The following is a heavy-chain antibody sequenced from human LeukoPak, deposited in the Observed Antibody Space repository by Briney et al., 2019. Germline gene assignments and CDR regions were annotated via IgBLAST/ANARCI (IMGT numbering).Heavy chain of an antibody. CDR2: ISYDGSNK. Sequence: GGSLRLSCVASGFNLYSYGMHWVRQAPGKGLEWVAVISYDGSNKYYADSVKGRFTISRDNSKNTLYLQMNSLRAEDTAVYYCAKDISKPYPYYGMDVWGQGTTVTVSS. V-gene: IGHV3-30*18. D-gene: IGHD3-3*02. CDR1: GFNLYSYG. CDR3: AKDISKPYPYYGMDV. J-gene: IGHJ6*02.